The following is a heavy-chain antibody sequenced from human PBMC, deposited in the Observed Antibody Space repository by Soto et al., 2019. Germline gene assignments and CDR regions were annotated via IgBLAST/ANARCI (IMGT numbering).Heavy chain of an antibody. CDR2: IYYSGST. Sequence: QLQLPESGPGRVQPSETLSLTCAVSGDYISSSGFYWGWIRQPPGKVLEWIGSIYYSGSTYYNPYSKSRVTISVYTSKSQFSLKTRSVTAADTAVYYCARRQQWLAGYFDYWGQGTLVTVSS. J-gene: IGHJ4*02. V-gene: IGHV4-39*01. D-gene: IGHD6-19*01. CDR1: GDYISSSGFY. CDR3: ARRQQWLAGYFDY.